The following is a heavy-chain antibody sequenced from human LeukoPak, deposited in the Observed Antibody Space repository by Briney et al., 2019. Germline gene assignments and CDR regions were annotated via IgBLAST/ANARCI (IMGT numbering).Heavy chain of an antibody. V-gene: IGHV3-48*01. CDR1: GFTFSSYS. J-gene: IGHJ4*02. CDR3: ARDLGGYFDWLVGTPDY. CDR2: ISGSSSTI. Sequence: GGSLRLSCAASGFTFSSYSMNWVRQAPGKGLEWVSYISGSSSTIYYADSVKGRFTISRDNAKNSLYLQMNSLRAEDTAVYYCARDLGGYFDWLVGTPDYWGQGTLVTVSS. D-gene: IGHD3-9*01.